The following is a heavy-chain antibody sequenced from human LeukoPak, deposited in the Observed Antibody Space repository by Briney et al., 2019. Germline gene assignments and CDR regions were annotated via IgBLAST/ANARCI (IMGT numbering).Heavy chain of an antibody. J-gene: IGHJ4*02. CDR1: GGSFSGYY. Sequence: KTSETLSLTCAVYGGSFSGYYWSWIRQPQGKDRKGLGEFNHSGSTNYTPSLKSRVTISVDTSKNQFSLKLSSVTAADTAVYYCARGPRTSDYDSSGYLDYWGQGTLVTVSS. V-gene: IGHV4-34*01. CDR3: ARGPRTSDYDSSGYLDY. CDR2: FNHSGST. D-gene: IGHD3-22*01.